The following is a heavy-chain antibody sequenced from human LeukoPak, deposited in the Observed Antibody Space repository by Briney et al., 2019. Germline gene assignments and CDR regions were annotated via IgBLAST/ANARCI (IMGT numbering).Heavy chain of an antibody. CDR3: ARGRVGHTGNFDY. V-gene: IGHV3-7*04. D-gene: IGHD1-26*01. CDR2: IRHDGTEN. J-gene: IGHJ4*02. Sequence: SGGSLRLSCTVSGFTSSNSWMYWVRQAPGKGLEWVANIRHDGTENFYGGSVKGRFTISRDNANNALYLQMNSLRVEDTAVYYCARGRVGHTGNFDYWGQGTLVTVSS. CDR1: GFTSSNSW.